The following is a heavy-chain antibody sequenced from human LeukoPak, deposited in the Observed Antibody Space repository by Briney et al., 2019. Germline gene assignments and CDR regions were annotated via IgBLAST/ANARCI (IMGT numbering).Heavy chain of an antibody. V-gene: IGHV3-23*01. J-gene: IGHJ4*02. CDR3: AKALDLGYSGYRASFDY. D-gene: IGHD5-12*01. Sequence: PGGSLRLSCAASGFTFSSYAMSWVRQAPGKGLEWVSAISGSGGSTYYADSVKGRFTISRDNSKNTLYLQVNSQRAEDTAVYYCAKALDLGYSGYRASFDYWGQGTLVTVSS. CDR2: ISGSGGST. CDR1: GFTFSSYA.